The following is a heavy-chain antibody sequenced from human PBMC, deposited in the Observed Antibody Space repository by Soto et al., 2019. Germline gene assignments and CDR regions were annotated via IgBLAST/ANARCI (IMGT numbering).Heavy chain of an antibody. D-gene: IGHD6-13*01. CDR1: GGSISSGGYY. CDR3: ATSGYSSRSFDY. J-gene: IGHJ4*02. Sequence: QVQLQESGPGLVKPSQTLSLTCTVSGGSISSGGYYWSWIRQHPGKGLEWIGYIYYSGSTYYNPSLKSRXXIXVXXSKNQFSLKLSSVTAADTAVYYCATSGYSSRSFDYWGQGTLVTVSS. CDR2: IYYSGST. V-gene: IGHV4-31*03.